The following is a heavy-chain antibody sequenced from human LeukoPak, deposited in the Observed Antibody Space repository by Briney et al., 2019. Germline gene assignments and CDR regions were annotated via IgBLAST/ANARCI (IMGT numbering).Heavy chain of an antibody. CDR2: ISGSDGST. D-gene: IGHD2-2*01. Sequence: GGSLRLSCAASGFTFSNYAMSWVRQAPGKGLQWVSAISGSDGSTNFADSVRGRFTISRDNSKNTLYLQIDSLKAEDTAIYYCAKGIAGSRSSSSPDYWGQGTLVTVSS. CDR3: AKGIAGSRSSSSPDY. CDR1: GFTFSNYA. V-gene: IGHV3-23*01. J-gene: IGHJ4*02.